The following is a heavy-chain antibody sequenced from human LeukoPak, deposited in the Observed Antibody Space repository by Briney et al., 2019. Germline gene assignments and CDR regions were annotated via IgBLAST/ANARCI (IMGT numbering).Heavy chain of an antibody. V-gene: IGHV3-48*04. Sequence: GGSLRLSCAASGFTFSSYAMHWVRQAPGKGLEWVSYISSSGSTIYYADSVKGRFTISRDNAKNSLYLQMNSLRAEDTAVYYCARQSGSYYDYWGQGTLVTVSS. D-gene: IGHD1-26*01. J-gene: IGHJ4*02. CDR2: ISSSGSTI. CDR3: ARQSGSYYDY. CDR1: GFTFSSYA.